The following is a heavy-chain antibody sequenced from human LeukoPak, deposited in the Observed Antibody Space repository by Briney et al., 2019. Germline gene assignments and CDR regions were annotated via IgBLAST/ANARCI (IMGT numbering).Heavy chain of an antibody. CDR3: ARPTYCSSTSCYGGYYYYGMDV. Sequence: SVKVCCKASGGTFSSYAISWVRQAPGQGLEWMGRIIPILGIANYAQKFQGRVTITADKSTSTAYMELSSLRSEDTAVYYCARPTYCSSTSCYGGYYYYGMDVWGQGTTVTVSS. CDR2: IIPILGIA. J-gene: IGHJ6*02. CDR1: GGTFSSYA. V-gene: IGHV1-69*04. D-gene: IGHD2-2*01.